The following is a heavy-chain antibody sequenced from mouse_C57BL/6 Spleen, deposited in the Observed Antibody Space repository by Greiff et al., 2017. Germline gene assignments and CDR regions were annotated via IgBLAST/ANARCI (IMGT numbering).Heavy chain of an antibody. CDR1: GYAFSSYW. V-gene: IGHV1-80*01. D-gene: IGHD1-1*01. J-gene: IGHJ2*01. CDR3: ARPSVVATGDDFDY. CDR2: IYPGDGDT. Sequence: VQLVESGAELVKPGASVKISCKASGYAFSSYWMNWVKQRPGKGLEWIGQIYPGDGDTNYNGKFKGKATLTADKSYSTAYMQLSSLTSEDAVVYFCARPSVVATGDDFDYWGQGTTLTVSS.